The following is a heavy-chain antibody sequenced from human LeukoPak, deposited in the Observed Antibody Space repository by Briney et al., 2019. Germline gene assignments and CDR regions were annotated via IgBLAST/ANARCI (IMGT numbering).Heavy chain of an antibody. V-gene: IGHV1-3*01. CDR1: GYTFTSYA. Sequence: GTSVKDSCKASGYTFTSYAMHWVRQAPGQRLEWMGWINAGNGNTKYSQKFQGRVTITRDTSASTAYMELSSLRSEDTAVYYCARDKSYYYGMDVWGKGTTVTVSS. J-gene: IGHJ6*04. CDR3: ARDKSYYYGMDV. CDR2: INAGNGNT.